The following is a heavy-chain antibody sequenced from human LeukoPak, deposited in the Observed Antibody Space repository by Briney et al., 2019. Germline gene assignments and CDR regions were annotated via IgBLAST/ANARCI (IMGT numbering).Heavy chain of an antibody. CDR1: GFTFSSYA. Sequence: GGSLRLSCAAPGFTFSSYAMSWVRQAPGKGLEWVSAISGSGGSTYYADSVKGRFTISRDNSKNTLYLQMNSLRAEDTAVYYCAKGPGSKAAGTGGFDYWGQGTLVTVSS. J-gene: IGHJ4*02. V-gene: IGHV3-23*01. CDR3: AKGPGSKAAGTGGFDY. D-gene: IGHD6-13*01. CDR2: ISGSGGST.